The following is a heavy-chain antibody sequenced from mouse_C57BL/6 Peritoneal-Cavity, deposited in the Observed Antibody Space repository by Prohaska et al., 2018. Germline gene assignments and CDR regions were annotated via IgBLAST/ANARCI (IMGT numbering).Heavy chain of an antibody. Sequence: EVQLLETGGGLVQPGGSRGLSCEGSGFTFSGFWMSWVRQTPGKTLEWIGDINSDGSAINYAPSRKDRVTIFRDNDKSTLYLQMSNVRSEDTATYFCMRYGNYWYFDVWGTGTTVTVSS. CDR2: INSDGSAI. CDR3: MRYGNYWYFDV. CDR1: GFTFSGFW. V-gene: IGHV11-2*01. J-gene: IGHJ1*03. D-gene: IGHD2-1*01.